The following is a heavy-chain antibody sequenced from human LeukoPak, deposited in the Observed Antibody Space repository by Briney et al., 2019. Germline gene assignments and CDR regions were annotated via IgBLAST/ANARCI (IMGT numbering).Heavy chain of an antibody. V-gene: IGHV3-23*01. Sequence: PGGSLRLSCAASGFTFSSYAMSWVRQAPGKGLEWVSTISGSGDNTYYADSVKGRFTISRDSFMNTLYLQMSSLRAEDTAVYYCAKKYGSSWSYFDYWGQGTLVTVSS. J-gene: IGHJ4*02. CDR2: ISGSGDNT. CDR3: AKKYGSSWSYFDY. D-gene: IGHD6-13*01. CDR1: GFTFSSYA.